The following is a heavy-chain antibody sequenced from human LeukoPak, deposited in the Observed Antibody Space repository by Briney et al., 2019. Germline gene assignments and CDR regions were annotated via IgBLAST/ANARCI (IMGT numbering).Heavy chain of an antibody. CDR2: IHYSGSA. CDR1: NGPINTYQ. D-gene: IGHD3-22*01. Sequence: SETLSLTCTVSNGPINTYQWSWIRQPPGKGLEWIGNIHYSGSANYNPSLKSRVTISVDTSKNQFSLKLSSVTAADTAVYYCARVGDSSGYYRRYYYYMDVWGKGTTVTISS. V-gene: IGHV4-59*01. CDR3: ARVGDSSGYYRRYYYYMDV. J-gene: IGHJ6*03.